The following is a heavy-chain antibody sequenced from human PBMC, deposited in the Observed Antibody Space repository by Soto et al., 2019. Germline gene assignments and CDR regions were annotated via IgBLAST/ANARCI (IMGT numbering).Heavy chain of an antibody. D-gene: IGHD3-16*01. CDR2: INSDGGTT. Sequence: EVQLVESGGGLVQPGGPLRLSCAASGFTFSNYWMHWVRQAPGKGLVWVSRINSDGGTTSYADSVKGRFTISRDNAKNTLYLQMNGLRAEDTAVYYCARVGNGEYVFYYWGQGTLVTVSS. CDR1: GFTFSNYW. J-gene: IGHJ4*02. CDR3: ARVGNGEYVFYY. V-gene: IGHV3-74*01.